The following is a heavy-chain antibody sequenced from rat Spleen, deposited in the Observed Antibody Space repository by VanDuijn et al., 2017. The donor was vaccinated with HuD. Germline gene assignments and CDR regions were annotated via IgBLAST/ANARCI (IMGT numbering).Heavy chain of an antibody. CDR3: ARHNYYYSSYTP. CDR2: INFDGSST. J-gene: IGHJ4*01. Sequence: EVQLVESGGDLVQPGRSLKLSCAASGFTFSNYAMAWVRQAPTKGLEWVATINFDGSSTYYRDSVKGRFTISRDNAKSTLYLQMDSLRSEDTATYYCARHNYYYSSYTPWGQGASVTVSS. V-gene: IGHV5-29*01. D-gene: IGHD1-2*01. CDR1: GFTFSNYA.